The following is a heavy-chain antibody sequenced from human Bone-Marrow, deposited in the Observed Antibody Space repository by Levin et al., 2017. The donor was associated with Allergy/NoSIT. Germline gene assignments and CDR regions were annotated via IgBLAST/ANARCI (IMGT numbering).Heavy chain of an antibody. CDR3: ARLVALDPDAFDM. CDR1: GYTLTDQY. V-gene: IGHV1-2*02. J-gene: IGHJ3*02. Sequence: PGESLKISCKASGYTLTDQYIHWVRQAPGQGLEWVGWINPDSGGTKYAQKFQGRVTMTRDTSITTAYMEVSRLRSDDTAVYYCARLVALDPDAFDMWGQGTMVTVSS. CDR2: INPDSGGT.